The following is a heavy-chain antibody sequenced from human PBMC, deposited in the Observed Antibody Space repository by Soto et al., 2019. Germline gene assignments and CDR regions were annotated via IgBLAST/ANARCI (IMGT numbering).Heavy chain of an antibody. D-gene: IGHD3-10*01. Sequence: QLQLQESGPGLVKPSETLSLTCTVSGGSISSSSYYWGWIRQPPGKGLEWIGSIYYSGSTYYNPSLKSRVTISVDTSKNQFSLKLSSVTAADTAVYYCARITMVRGEPFDYWGQGTLVTVSS. CDR3: ARITMVRGEPFDY. J-gene: IGHJ4*02. V-gene: IGHV4-39*01. CDR1: GGSISSSSYY. CDR2: IYYSGST.